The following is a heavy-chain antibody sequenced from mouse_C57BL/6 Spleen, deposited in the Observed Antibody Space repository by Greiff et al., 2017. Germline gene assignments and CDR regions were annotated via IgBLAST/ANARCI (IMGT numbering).Heavy chain of an antibody. CDR3: ARGDYDDGTYAMDD. D-gene: IGHD2-4*01. CDR2: INYDGSST. J-gene: IGHJ4*01. CDR1: GFTFSDYY. V-gene: IGHV5-16*01. Sequence: DVKLVESEGGLVQPGSSMKLSCTASGFTFSDYYMAWVRQVPEKGLEWVANINYDGSSTYYLDSLKSGFIISRDNAKNILYLKMSSLKSEDTATYYCARGDYDDGTYAMDDWGQGTSVTVSS.